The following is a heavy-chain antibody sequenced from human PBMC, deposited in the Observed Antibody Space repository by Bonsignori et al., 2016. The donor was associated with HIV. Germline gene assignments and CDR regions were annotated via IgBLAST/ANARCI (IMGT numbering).Heavy chain of an antibody. Sequence: QVQLVQSGAEVKKPGASVKVSCKASGYSFTSFDINWVRQATGQGLEWMGWMNPNSGTTGFVQKFQGRITITRNTSLSSAFMELSSLTSEDTAVYYCTRGQGTSGWFDPGPGNPGH. CDR1: GYSFTSFD. CDR3: TRGQGTSGWFDP. CDR2: MNPNSGTT. V-gene: IGHV1-8*03. J-gene: IGHJ5*02.